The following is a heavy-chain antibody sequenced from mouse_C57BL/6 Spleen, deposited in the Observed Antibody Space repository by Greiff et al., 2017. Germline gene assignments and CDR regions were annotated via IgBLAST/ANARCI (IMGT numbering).Heavy chain of an antibody. Sequence: EVQLQQSGPELVKPGASVKIPCKASGYTFTDYNMDWVKQSPGKSLEWIGDINPNNGGTIYNQKFKGKATLTVDKSSSTAYMELRSLTSEDTAVYYGARAPHYCGSSTYYAMDYWGQGTSVTVSS. CDR1: GYTFTDYN. CDR2: INPNNGGT. V-gene: IGHV1-18*01. D-gene: IGHD1-1*01. J-gene: IGHJ4*01. CDR3: ARAPHYCGSSTYYAMDY.